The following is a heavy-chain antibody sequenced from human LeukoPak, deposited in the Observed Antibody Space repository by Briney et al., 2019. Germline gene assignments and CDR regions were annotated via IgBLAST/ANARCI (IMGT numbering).Heavy chain of an antibody. V-gene: IGHV5-51*01. D-gene: IGHD3-3*01. CDR1: GYSFTSYW. Sequence: GESLKISCKGSGYSFTSYWIGWVRQMPGKGLEWMGIIYPGDSDTRYSPSFQGQVTISADKSISTAYLQWSSLKASDTAMYYCARRPLSSITIFGVVITEDDAFDIWGQGTMVTVSS. CDR2: IYPGDSDT. CDR3: ARRPLSSITIFGVVITEDDAFDI. J-gene: IGHJ3*02.